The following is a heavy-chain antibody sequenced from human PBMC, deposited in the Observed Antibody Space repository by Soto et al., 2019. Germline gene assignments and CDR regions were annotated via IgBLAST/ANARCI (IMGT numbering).Heavy chain of an antibody. J-gene: IGHJ5*02. CDR1: GFTVSSNY. D-gene: IGHD6-19*01. CDR2: IYSGGST. Sequence: GGSLRLSCAASGFTVSSNYMSWVRQAPGKGLEWVSVIYSGGSTYYADSVKGRFTISRHNSKNTLYLQMNSRRAEDTAVYYCARDRSSGWYNWFDPWGQGTLVTVSS. CDR3: ARDRSSGWYNWFDP. V-gene: IGHV3-66*01.